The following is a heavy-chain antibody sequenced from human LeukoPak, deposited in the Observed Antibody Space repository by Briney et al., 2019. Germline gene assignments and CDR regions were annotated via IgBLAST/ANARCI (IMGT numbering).Heavy chain of an antibody. V-gene: IGHV3-23*01. CDR3: AKAAPSTVVTGGYFDY. CDR2: ISGRGDTT. CDR1: GFTFNIYA. J-gene: IGHJ4*02. D-gene: IGHD4-23*01. Sequence: GGSLRLSCAASGFTFNIYAMSWVRQAPGKELEWVSAISGRGDTTYYADSVKGRFTFSRDNSKNTLYLQMNSLRAEDTAVYYCAKAAPSTVVTGGYFDYWGQGTLVTVSS.